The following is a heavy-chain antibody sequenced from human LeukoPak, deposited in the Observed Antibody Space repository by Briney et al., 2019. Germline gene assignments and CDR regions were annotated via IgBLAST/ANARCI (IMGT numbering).Heavy chain of an antibody. CDR2: VTGNGYGT. Sequence: GGSLRLSCAASRFTFNNYAMSWVRQAPGKGLEWVSPVTGNGYGTYYADSVKGRFTISRDNSKNTLYLQMNSLRVEGTASYYCAKAYSYGSSSNYQTFDYWGQGTLVTVSA. J-gene: IGHJ4*02. D-gene: IGHD3-10*01. CDR1: RFTFNNYA. CDR3: AKAYSYGSSSNYQTFDY. V-gene: IGHV3-23*01.